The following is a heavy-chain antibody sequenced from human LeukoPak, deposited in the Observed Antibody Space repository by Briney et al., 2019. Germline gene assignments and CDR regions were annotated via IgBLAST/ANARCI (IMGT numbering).Heavy chain of an antibody. CDR1: GGSISSGSYY. CDR3: ARASGSYNNWFDP. Sequence: SSETLSLTCTVSGGSISSGSYYWSWIRQPAGKGLEWIERIYTSGSTNYNPSLKSRVTISVDTSKNQFSLKLSSVTAADTAVYYCARASGSYNNWFDPWGQGTLVTVSS. D-gene: IGHD1-26*01. CDR2: IYTSGST. V-gene: IGHV4-61*02. J-gene: IGHJ5*02.